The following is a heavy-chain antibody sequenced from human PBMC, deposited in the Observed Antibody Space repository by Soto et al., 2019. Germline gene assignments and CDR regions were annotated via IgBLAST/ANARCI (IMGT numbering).Heavy chain of an antibody. V-gene: IGHV3-15*07. CDR2: LKGKSVGGTT. Sequence: GGSLRLSCAAYGFTFNSAWMSWVRQAPGKGLEWVGRLKGKSVGGTTDYAAPVTGRFTISSDDSKNTLYLQMNSLKIEDTAVYYCTTEFGYSRGQNDYWGQGTLVTVSS. CDR1: GFTFNSAW. CDR3: TTEFGYSRGQNDY. J-gene: IGHJ4*02. D-gene: IGHD3-22*01.